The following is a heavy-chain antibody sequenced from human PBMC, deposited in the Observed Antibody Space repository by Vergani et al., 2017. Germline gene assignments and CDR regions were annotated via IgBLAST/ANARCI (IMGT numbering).Heavy chain of an antibody. CDR1: GGSISSGDYY. CDR3: ARDFPSTYYYDSRDV. Sequence: QVQLPESGPGLVKPSQTLSLTCTVSGGSISSGDYYWSWIRQPPGKGLEWIGYIYYSGSTYYNPSLKSRVTISVDTSKNQFSLKLSSVTAADTAVYYCARDFPSTYYYDSRDVWGKGTTVTVSS. D-gene: IGHD3-22*01. J-gene: IGHJ6*04. CDR2: IYYSGST. V-gene: IGHV4-30-4*01.